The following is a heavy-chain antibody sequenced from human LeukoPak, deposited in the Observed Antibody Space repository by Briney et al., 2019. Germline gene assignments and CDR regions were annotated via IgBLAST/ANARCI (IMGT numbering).Heavy chain of an antibody. J-gene: IGHJ4*02. D-gene: IGHD6-19*01. CDR1: GFIFSSYG. CDR3: AKGYSSGWYYFDY. CDR2: IRYDGSNK. Sequence: GGSLRLSCAASGFIFSSYGMHWVRQAPGKGLEWVAFIRYDGSNKYYADSVKGRFTISRDNSKNTLYLQMNSLRAEDTAVYYCAKGYSSGWYYFDYWGQGTLVTVSS. V-gene: IGHV3-30*02.